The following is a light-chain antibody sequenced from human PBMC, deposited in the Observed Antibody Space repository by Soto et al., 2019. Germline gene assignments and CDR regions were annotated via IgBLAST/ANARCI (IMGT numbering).Light chain of an antibody. V-gene: IGKV3-20*01. CDR3: RQYGRSLGFA. CDR1: QSVTSNF. CDR2: GAS. J-gene: IGKJ4*01. Sequence: ETVLTPSPGTLSLSPGERATLSCRASQSVTSNFLAWFQEKPGQAPRLLIYGASSRATGIPDRFSGSGSVTDFTLTISRLEPEDCAVYYCRQYGRSLGFAFGGGTKVAIK.